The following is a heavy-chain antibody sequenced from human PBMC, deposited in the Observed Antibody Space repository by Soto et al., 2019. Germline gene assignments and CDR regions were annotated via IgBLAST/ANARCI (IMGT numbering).Heavy chain of an antibody. CDR3: ARVRDHYGSGSRGFFDY. CDR2: IWNDGSNK. J-gene: IGHJ4*02. Sequence: QVQLVEAGGGVVQPGRSLRISCAASGFNFSSYGMHWVRQAPGKGLEWVTVIWNDGSNKYYADSVKGRFTVSRDNSKNTLYLQMDSLRAEDTALYYCARVRDHYGSGSRGFFDYWGLGTRVSVSS. D-gene: IGHD3-10*01. V-gene: IGHV3-33*08. CDR1: GFNFSSYG.